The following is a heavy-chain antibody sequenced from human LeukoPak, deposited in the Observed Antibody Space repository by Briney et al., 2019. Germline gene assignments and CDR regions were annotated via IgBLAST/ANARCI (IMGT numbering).Heavy chain of an antibody. Sequence: SETLSLTCTVSGGSISSYYWSWIRQPAGKGLEWIGRIYTSGSTNYNPSLKSRVTMSVGTSKNRFSLKLRSVTAADTAVYYCARDRGSGSYYTHDAFDIWGQGTMVTVSS. V-gene: IGHV4-4*07. CDR3: ARDRGSGSYYTHDAFDI. CDR2: IYTSGST. D-gene: IGHD3-10*01. CDR1: GGSISSYY. J-gene: IGHJ3*02.